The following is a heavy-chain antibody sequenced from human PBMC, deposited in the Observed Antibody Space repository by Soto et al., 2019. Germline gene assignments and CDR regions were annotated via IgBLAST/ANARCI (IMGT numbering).Heavy chain of an antibody. Sequence: QVQLQQWGAGLPKPSETLSLTCAVYGAPFSGYYWTWIRQPPGKGLEWIGEINHTGSTKYNPSLKSRVTISLVTSKNQFSLSLRSVTAADTAVYYCARGREIFGAVTPFDYWGQGTQVAVSS. D-gene: IGHD3-3*01. J-gene: IGHJ4*02. CDR1: GAPFSGYY. V-gene: IGHV4-34*02. CDR3: ARGREIFGAVTPFDY. CDR2: INHTGST.